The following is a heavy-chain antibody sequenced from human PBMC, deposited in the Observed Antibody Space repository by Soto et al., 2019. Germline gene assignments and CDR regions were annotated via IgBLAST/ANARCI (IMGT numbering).Heavy chain of an antibody. J-gene: IGHJ6*02. CDR2: INSDRSST. CDR3: ARGILEWLTDPGYGMDV. Sequence: GGSLRLSCAASGFTFNNYSMNWVRQAPGKGLEWVSCINSDRSSTSYADSVKGRFTISRDNAKNTLYLQMNSLRAEDTAVYYCARGILEWLTDPGYGMDVWGQGTTVTVSS. CDR1: GFTFNNYS. V-gene: IGHV3-74*01. D-gene: IGHD3-3*01.